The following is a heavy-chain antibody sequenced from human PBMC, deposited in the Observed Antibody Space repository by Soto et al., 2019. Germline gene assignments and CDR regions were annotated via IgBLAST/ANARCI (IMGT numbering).Heavy chain of an antibody. J-gene: IGHJ6*03. CDR2: FLSNDEK. CDR1: GFSLSNGRMG. D-gene: IGHD4-4*01. CDR3: ARIRRVNYYFYYYMDV. V-gene: IGHV2-26*01. Sequence: QVTLKESGPVLVNPTETLTLTCTVSGFSLSNGRMGVSWIRQPPGKALEWLAHFLSNDEKADSPSLKSRLTLSQDTSKSQVVLTMTNMDPVDTATYYCARIRRVNYYFYYYMDVWGKGTTVTVSS.